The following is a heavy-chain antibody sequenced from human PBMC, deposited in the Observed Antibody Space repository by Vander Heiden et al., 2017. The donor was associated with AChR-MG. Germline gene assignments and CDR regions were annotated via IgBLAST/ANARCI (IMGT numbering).Heavy chain of an antibody. D-gene: IGHD1-26*01. Sequence: QLQLQESGPGLVKPSETLSLTCTVSGGSISSSSYYWGWIRQPPGKGLEWIGSIYYSGSTYYNPSLKSRVTISVDTSKNQFSLKLSSVTPADTAVYYCARPLVVATTFWAFDIWGQGTMVTVSS. CDR3: ARPLVVATTFWAFDI. J-gene: IGHJ3*02. CDR2: IYYSGST. V-gene: IGHV4-39*01. CDR1: GGSISSSSYY.